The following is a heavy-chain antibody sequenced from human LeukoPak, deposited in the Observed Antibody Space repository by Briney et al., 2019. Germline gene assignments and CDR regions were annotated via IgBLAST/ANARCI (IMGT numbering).Heavy chain of an antibody. V-gene: IGHV5-51*01. CDR3: ARRIGSSRSLDF. J-gene: IGHJ4*02. CDR2: IYPGDSDT. CDR1: GYNFNSYW. Sequence: GEPLKISCKGSGYNFNSYWIGWVRQMPGKGLEWMGIIYPGDSDTSYSPPFQGQVTISANKSISTAYLQWSTLKASDTAMYFCARRIGSSRSLDFWGQGTLVTVSS. D-gene: IGHD1-26*01.